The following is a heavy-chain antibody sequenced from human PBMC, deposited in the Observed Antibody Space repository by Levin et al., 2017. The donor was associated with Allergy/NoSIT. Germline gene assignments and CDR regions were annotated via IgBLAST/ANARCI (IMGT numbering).Heavy chain of an antibody. Sequence: ASVKVSCKASGYTFSGYYIHWVRQAPGQGLEWMGWVSPSSGDTNYAQKFQGRVTMTRDTSITTACMELSRLRTDDTAVYYCARRRCSVGTCGIDYWGQGTLVTVSS. V-gene: IGHV1-2*02. CDR2: VSPSSGDT. CDR3: ARRRCSVGTCGIDY. D-gene: IGHD2-15*01. CDR1: GYTFSGYY. J-gene: IGHJ4*02.